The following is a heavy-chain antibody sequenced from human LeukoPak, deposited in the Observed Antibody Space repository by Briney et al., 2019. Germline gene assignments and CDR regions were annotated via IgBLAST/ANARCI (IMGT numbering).Heavy chain of an antibody. Sequence: GGSLRLSCAASGFTFSSYGMHWVRQAPGKGLEGVAVIWYDGSNKYYADSVKGRFTISRDNSKNTLYLQMNSLRAEDTAVYYCAKGSRWDSSGPAYFHYWGQGTLVAVSS. CDR2: IWYDGSNK. V-gene: IGHV3-33*06. CDR1: GFTFSSYG. D-gene: IGHD6-19*01. J-gene: IGHJ4*02. CDR3: AKGSRWDSSGPAYFHY.